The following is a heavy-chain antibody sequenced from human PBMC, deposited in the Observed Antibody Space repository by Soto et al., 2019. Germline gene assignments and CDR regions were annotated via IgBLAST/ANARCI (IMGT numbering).Heavy chain of an antibody. CDR2: IYHSGAT. CDR1: GDSISRDGSS. V-gene: IGHV4-30-2*01. CDR3: AREMSYYFVS. J-gene: IGHJ4*01. Sequence: QVQLQESGSGLVKPSQTLVLTCTVSGDSISRDGSSWSWLRQPPGKGLEWIGYIYHSGATYYNPSLKSRVTTSIDKSKNQFSLSLASSTAADTAVYYCAREMSYYFVSWGHGTLVTVSS.